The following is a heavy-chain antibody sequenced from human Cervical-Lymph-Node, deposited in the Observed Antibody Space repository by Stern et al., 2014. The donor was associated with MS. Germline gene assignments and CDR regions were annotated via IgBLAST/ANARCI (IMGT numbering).Heavy chain of an antibody. J-gene: IGHJ6*02. CDR3: ARGELKEGLVRGMDV. CDR1: GGTFSSYA. Sequence: VHLGESGAEVKKPGSSVKVSCKASGGTFSSYAISWVRQAPGQGLEWMGGSIPIFGTANYAQKFQGRVTITADESTSTAYMELSSLRSEDTAVYYCARGELKEGLVRGMDVWGQGTTVTVSS. D-gene: IGHD1-26*01. V-gene: IGHV1-69*01. CDR2: SIPIFGTA.